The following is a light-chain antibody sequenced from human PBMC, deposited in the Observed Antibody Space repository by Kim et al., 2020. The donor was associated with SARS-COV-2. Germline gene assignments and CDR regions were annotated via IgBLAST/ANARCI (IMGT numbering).Light chain of an antibody. CDR3: MQGLYLPLT. CDR1: QSLLQTNGRSS. CDR2: EAS. J-gene: IGKJ4*01. V-gene: IGKV2-29*02. Sequence: PGQPASMSCESSQSLLQTNGRSSVQWFLQRPGQSPRLIIQEASSRFTGVPDRFTGSGSGTDFTLKISRVEAEDVGVYYCMQGLYLPLTFGGGTKVDIK.